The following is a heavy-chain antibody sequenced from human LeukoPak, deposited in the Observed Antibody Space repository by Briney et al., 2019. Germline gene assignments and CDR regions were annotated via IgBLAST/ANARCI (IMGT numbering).Heavy chain of an antibody. D-gene: IGHD1-26*01. CDR3: ARDLTVGATEFDY. V-gene: IGHV1-69*13. J-gene: IGHJ4*02. Sequence: ASVKVSCKASGGTFSSYAISWVRQAPGQGLEWMGGIIPIFGTANYAQKFQGRVTITADESTSTAYMELSSLRSEDTAVYYCARDLTVGATEFDYWGQGTLVTVSS. CDR1: GGTFSSYA. CDR2: IIPIFGTA.